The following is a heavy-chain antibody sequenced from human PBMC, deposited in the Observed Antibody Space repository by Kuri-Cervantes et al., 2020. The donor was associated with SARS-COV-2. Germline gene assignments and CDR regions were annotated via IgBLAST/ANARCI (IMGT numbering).Heavy chain of an antibody. D-gene: IGHD6-6*01. J-gene: IGHJ3*02. CDR1: GYSISSGYY. V-gene: IGHV4-38-2*01. CDR3: ARRGAGSSSAAFDI. CDR2: IYRSGST. Sequence: SETLSLTCAVSGYSISSGYYWGWIRQPPGKGLEWIAIIYRSGSTYYNPSLKSRVTISLDTSKNQFSLKLSSVTAADTAVYYCARRGAGSSSAAFDIWGLGTMVTVSS.